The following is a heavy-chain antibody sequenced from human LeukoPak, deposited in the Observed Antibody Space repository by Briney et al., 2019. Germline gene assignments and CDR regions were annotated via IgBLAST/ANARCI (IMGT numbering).Heavy chain of an antibody. CDR3: TVTTKY. J-gene: IGHJ4*02. V-gene: IGHV4-34*01. D-gene: IGHD4-11*01. CDR2: INHSGST. Sequence: PSETLSLTCAVYGGSFSGYYWSWIRQPPGKGLEWIGEINHSGSTNYNPSLKSRVTISVDTSKNQFSLKLSSVTAADTAVYYCTVTTKYWGQGTLVTVSS. CDR1: GGSFSGYY.